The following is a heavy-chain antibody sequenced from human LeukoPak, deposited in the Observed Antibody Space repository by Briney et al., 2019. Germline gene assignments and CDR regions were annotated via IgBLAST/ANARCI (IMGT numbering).Heavy chain of an antibody. D-gene: IGHD1-1*01. J-gene: IGHJ4*02. CDR2: ISSSSSYI. CDR3: ARQLGALDY. V-gene: IGHV3-21*04. CDR1: GFTFSSYW. Sequence: NPGGSLRLSCAASGFTFSSYWMSWVRQAPGKGLEWVSSISSSSSYIYYADSVKGRFTISRDNSKNTLYLQMNSLRAEDTAVYYCARQLGALDYWGQGTLVTVSS.